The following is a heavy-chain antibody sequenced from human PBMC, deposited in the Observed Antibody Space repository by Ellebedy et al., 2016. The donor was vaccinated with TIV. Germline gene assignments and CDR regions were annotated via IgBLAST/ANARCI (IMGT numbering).Heavy chain of an antibody. D-gene: IGHD3-16*01. Sequence: SETLSLTCSLSGGSISSASFYWGWIRQPPGTGLAWIWSIPSSGSTYYNPSLKGRVTISLDTSKNQFSLNVRSVTAADTAVHYCATRGSRTAIDEFDSWGPGTLVTVSS. CDR2: IPSSGST. CDR1: GGSISSASFY. J-gene: IGHJ4*02. V-gene: IGHV4-39*07. CDR3: ATRGSRTAIDEFDS.